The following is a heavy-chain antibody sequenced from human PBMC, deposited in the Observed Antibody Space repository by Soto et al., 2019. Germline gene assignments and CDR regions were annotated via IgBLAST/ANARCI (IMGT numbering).Heavy chain of an antibody. CDR3: ARDIAAAGSDY. Sequence: GGSLRLSCAASGFTFSSYSMNWVRQAPGKGLEWVSSISSSSSYIYYADSVKGRFTISRDNAKNSLYLQMNSLRAEDTAVYYCARDIAAAGSDYWGQGTLVTVSS. D-gene: IGHD6-13*01. V-gene: IGHV3-21*01. CDR2: ISSSSSYI. J-gene: IGHJ4*02. CDR1: GFTFSSYS.